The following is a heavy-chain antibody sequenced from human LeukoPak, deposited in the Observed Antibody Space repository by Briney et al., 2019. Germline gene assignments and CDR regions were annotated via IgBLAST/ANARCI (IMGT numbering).Heavy chain of an antibody. CDR3: ARLATGNIL. CDR2: INSDGSST. D-gene: IGHD3-9*01. CDR1: GFTFSNYW. Sequence: PGGSLRLSCAASGFTFSNYWMYWVRQAPGKGLVWVSRINSDGSSTIYADSVEGRFTISRDNAKNTLCLQMNSLRAEDTAVYYCARLATGNILWGQGTLVTVSS. V-gene: IGHV3-74*01. J-gene: IGHJ4*02.